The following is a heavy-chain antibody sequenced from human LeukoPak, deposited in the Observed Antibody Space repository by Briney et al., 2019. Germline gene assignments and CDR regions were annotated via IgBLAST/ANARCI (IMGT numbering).Heavy chain of an antibody. V-gene: IGHV1-69*04. CDR2: IIPILGIA. J-gene: IGHJ4*02. CDR3: ARDLVVSCSSTSCSVAPSDF. Sequence: SVKVSCKASGGTFSSYAITWVRQAPGQGLEWMGRIIPILGIATYAQNFQGRVTITADKSTSTAYMELSSLRSEDTAVYYCARDLVVSCSSTSCSVAPSDFWCQGTLVTVSS. D-gene: IGHD2-2*01. CDR1: GGTFSSYA.